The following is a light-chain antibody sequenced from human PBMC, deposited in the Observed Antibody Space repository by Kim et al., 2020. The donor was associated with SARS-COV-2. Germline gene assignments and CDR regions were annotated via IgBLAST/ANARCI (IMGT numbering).Light chain of an antibody. CDR1: SLKSDY. J-gene: IGLJ2*01. V-gene: IGLV3-19*01. CDR2: GKN. CDR3: NSRDSNDNVV. Sequence: VALRLTVRSTSQGDSLKSDYATRYQPKPGQAPILVIYGKNNRPSRIPVRFSGSSSGNTASLTITGTQAGDEADYYCNSRDSNDNVVFGGGTQLTVL.